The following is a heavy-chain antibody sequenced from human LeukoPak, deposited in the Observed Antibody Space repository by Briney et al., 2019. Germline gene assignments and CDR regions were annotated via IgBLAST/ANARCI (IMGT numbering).Heavy chain of an antibody. CDR3: AKEPNPYSSGWYFQD. J-gene: IGHJ1*01. V-gene: IGHV3-30*18. CDR2: VSHDGSTT. D-gene: IGHD6-25*01. Sequence: PGGSLRLSCAASGFAFNNYGMQWVRQAPGKGLEWVAVVSHDGSTTFYADSVKGRFTISRDNSKNTLDLQMDSLRPEDTAVYYCAKEPNPYSSGWYFQDWGQGTLVTVSS. CDR1: GFAFNNYG.